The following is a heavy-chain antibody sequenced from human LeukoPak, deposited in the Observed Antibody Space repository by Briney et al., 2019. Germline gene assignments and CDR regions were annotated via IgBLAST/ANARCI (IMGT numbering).Heavy chain of an antibody. CDR2: TDYRGYT. Sequence: SETLSLTCTVSGGSISGYYWTWIRQPPGRGLAWISYTDYRGYTNQNTSLQSRAAVPIDTPKSQFALRLSSVTTADTAVYYCARGGPAPRPDTGYYFYWGQGSLVTVSS. CDR1: GGSISGYY. J-gene: IGHJ4*02. D-gene: IGHD3-9*01. V-gene: IGHV4-59*12. CDR3: ARGGPAPRPDTGYYFY.